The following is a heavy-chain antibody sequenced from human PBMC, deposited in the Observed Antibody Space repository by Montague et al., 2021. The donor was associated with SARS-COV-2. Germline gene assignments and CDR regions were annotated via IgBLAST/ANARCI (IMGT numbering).Heavy chain of an antibody. V-gene: IGHV4-34*01. CDR3: ARGRPVQGSFRHFDSISSAALDF. D-gene: IGHD3-9*01. CDR1: RGSFSNYY. Sequence: SETLSLTCAVSRGSFSNYYWTWIRQSPGKGLEWIGEINQGGAPNYTPSXXSRVTISLDMSKKQISLKLNSVTVADTAVFFCARGRPVQGSFRHFDSISSAALDFWAQGSLVIVS. J-gene: IGHJ4*02. CDR2: INQGGAP.